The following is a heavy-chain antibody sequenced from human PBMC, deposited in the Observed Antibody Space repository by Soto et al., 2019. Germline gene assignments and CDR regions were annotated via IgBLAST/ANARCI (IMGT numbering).Heavy chain of an antibody. CDR3: ARDRLLWFGELLFYYYYGMDV. J-gene: IGHJ6*02. CDR1: GDSVSSNSAA. Sequence: TLSLTCAISGDSVSSNSAAWNWIRQSPSRGLEWLGRTYYRSKWYNDYAVSVKSRITINPDTSKNQFSLQLNSVTPEDTAVYYCARDRLLWFGELLFYYYYGMDVWGQGTTVTVSS. D-gene: IGHD3-10*01. CDR2: TYYRSKWYN. V-gene: IGHV6-1*01.